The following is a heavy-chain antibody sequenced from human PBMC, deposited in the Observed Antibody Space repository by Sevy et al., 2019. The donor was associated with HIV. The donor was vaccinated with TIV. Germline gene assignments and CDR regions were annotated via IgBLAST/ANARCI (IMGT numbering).Heavy chain of an antibody. V-gene: IGHV3-30*18. J-gene: IGHJ6*02. Sequence: GGSLRLSCAASGFTFSSYGMHWVRQAPGKGLEWVAVISYDGSNKYYADSVKGRFTISRDNSKNTLYLQMNSLRAEDTAVYYCAKDRRLSGSYYYYGMDVWGQGTTVTVSS. CDR1: GFTFSSYG. CDR3: AKDRRLSGSYYYYGMDV. CDR2: ISYDGSNK. D-gene: IGHD1-26*01.